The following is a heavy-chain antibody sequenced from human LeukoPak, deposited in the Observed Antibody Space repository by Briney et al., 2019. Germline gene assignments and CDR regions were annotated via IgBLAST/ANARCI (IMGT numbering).Heavy chain of an antibody. CDR2: IIVGSGNT. CDR3: ATDDVTTGTKTALGY. J-gene: IGHJ4*02. CDR1: GFTFTSSA. V-gene: IGHV1-58*01. Sequence: ASVKVSCKASGFTFTSSAVQWVRQARGQGFEWIGWIIVGSGNTNYAQKFQERVTINRDMSTSTAYMELSSLRSEDTAVYYCATDDVTTGTKTALGYWGQGTLVTVSS. D-gene: IGHD1-1*01.